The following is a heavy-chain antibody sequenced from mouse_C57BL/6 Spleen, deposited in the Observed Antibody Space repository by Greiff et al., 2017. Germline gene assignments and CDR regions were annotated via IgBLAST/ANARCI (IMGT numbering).Heavy chain of an antibody. CDR2: ISDGGSYT. V-gene: IGHV5-4*01. D-gene: IGHD2-13*01. Sequence: DVQLQESGGGLVKPGGSLKLSCAASGFTFSSYAMSWVRQTPEKRLEWVATISDGGSYTYYPDNVKGRFTISRDNAKNNLYLQMSHLKSEDTAMYYCARDRLEETSFDYWGQGTTLTVSS. J-gene: IGHJ2*01. CDR3: ARDRLEETSFDY. CDR1: GFTFSSYA.